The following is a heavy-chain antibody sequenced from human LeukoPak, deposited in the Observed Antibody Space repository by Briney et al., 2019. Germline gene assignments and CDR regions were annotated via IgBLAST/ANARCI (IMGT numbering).Heavy chain of an antibody. D-gene: IGHD6-19*01. CDR3: ARDLDSSGWNLDFGY. J-gene: IGHJ4*02. Sequence: GGSLRLSCAASGFIFSVCGMHWVRQAPGKGLEWVAVIWYDGSNKYYADSVKGRFTISRDNSKNTLDLQMNSLRAEDTAVYYCARDLDSSGWNLDFGYWGQGTLVTVSS. V-gene: IGHV3-33*01. CDR2: IWYDGSNK. CDR1: GFIFSVCG.